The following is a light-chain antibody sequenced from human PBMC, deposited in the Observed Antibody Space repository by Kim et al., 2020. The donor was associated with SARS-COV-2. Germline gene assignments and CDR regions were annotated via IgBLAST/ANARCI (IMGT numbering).Light chain of an antibody. Sequence: APGKTARITCGENNIGSKSVHWYQQKPGQAPVMVIYYDSDRPSGIPERFSGSTSGNTATLTISRVEAGDEADYYCQVWDSSSDHWVFGGGTQLTVL. V-gene: IGLV3-21*04. CDR2: YDS. CDR1: NIGSKS. CDR3: QVWDSSSDHWV. J-gene: IGLJ3*02.